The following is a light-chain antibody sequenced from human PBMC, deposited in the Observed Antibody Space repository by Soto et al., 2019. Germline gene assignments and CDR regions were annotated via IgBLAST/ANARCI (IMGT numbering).Light chain of an antibody. CDR3: SSYTSSNTLV. Sequence: QSVLTQPASVSGSPGQSITISCTGGSSGIGGYNYVSWFQQHPGKAPKLMIYEVTNRPSGVSNRFSGSKSGSTASLTISGLQAEDEADYYCSSYTSSNTLVFGTGTKVTVL. J-gene: IGLJ1*01. V-gene: IGLV2-14*01. CDR1: SSGIGGYNY. CDR2: EVT.